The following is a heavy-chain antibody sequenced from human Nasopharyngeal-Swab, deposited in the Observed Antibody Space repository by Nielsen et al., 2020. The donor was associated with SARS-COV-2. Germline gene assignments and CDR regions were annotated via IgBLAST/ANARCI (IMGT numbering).Heavy chain of an antibody. D-gene: IGHD3-3*01. CDR3: AKDFRHNYDYWSGYFSK. CDR2: IRRSGHRT. V-gene: IGHV3-23*01. Sequence: GRTLRLSCVASGFTFSSCAMTWVRQAPGKGLQWLSTIRRSGHRTYYADSVKGRFTISRDNSQNTLYLQMNSLRAEYPAVYSCAKDFRHNYDYWSGYFSKRGQGTLVTVSS. J-gene: IGHJ4*02. CDR1: GFTFSSCA.